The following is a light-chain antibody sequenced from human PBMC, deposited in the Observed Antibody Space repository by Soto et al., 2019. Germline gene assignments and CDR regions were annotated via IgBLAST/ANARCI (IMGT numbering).Light chain of an antibody. J-gene: IGLJ2*01. Sequence: QSVLTQPASVSGSPGQSITISCTGTSSDVGGYNYVSWYQQHPGKAPKLMIYKVSNRPSGVSNRFSGSKSGNTASLTISGLQAEDEADHYCSSYTSSSTRVFGGGTKLTVL. CDR2: KVS. CDR1: SSDVGGYNY. CDR3: SSYTSSSTRV. V-gene: IGLV2-14*01.